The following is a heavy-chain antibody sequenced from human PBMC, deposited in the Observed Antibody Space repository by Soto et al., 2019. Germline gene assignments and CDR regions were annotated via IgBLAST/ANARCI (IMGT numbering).Heavy chain of an antibody. CDR3: AKDRHYPRDYFHY. D-gene: IGHD3-10*01. CDR2: VSANGQGI. Sequence: XGSLRLSCAASGFTFSSSAISWVRQAPGKGLDWVSAVSANGQGIYYADSVRGRFTISRDNSKNTVFLHMDSLSAEDTAVYYCAKDRHYPRDYFHYWGQGTLVTVSS. CDR1: GFTFSSSA. J-gene: IGHJ4*02. V-gene: IGHV3-23*01.